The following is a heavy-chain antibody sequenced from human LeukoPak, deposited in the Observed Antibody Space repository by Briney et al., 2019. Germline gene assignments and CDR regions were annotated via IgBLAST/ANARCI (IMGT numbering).Heavy chain of an antibody. CDR3: AKDDVTGLGDYAAFDI. V-gene: IGHV3-7*03. D-gene: IGHD4-17*01. CDR1: GFTFSSYW. J-gene: IGHJ3*02. CDR2: IKQDGSEK. Sequence: GGSLRLSCAASGFTFSSYWMSWVRQAPGKGLEWVANIKQDGSEKYYVDSVKGRFTISRDNAKNSLYLQRNSLRAEDTAVYFCAKDDVTGLGDYAAFDIWGQGTLVTVSS.